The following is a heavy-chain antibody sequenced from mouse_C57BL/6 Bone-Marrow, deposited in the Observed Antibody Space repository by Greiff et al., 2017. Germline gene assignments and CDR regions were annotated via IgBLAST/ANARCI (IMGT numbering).Heavy chain of an antibody. CDR2: IYPRSGNT. CDR3: ARGLRDYYGSSYVGY. CDR1: GYTFTSYG. D-gene: IGHD1-1*01. Sequence: LVESGAELARPGASVKLSCKASGYTFTSYGISWVKQRTGQGLEWIGEIYPRSGNTYYNEKFKGKATLTADKSSSTAYMELRSLTSEDSAVYFCARGLRDYYGSSYVGYWGQGTTLTVSS. J-gene: IGHJ2*01. V-gene: IGHV1-81*01.